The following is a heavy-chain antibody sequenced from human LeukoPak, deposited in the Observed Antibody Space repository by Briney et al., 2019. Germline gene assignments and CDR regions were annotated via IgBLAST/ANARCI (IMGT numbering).Heavy chain of an antibody. V-gene: IGHV3-48*03. CDR3: AREGFYFFDF. CDR1: GFTFSSYE. J-gene: IGHJ4*01. CDR2: ISTSGSTK. Sequence: GGSLRLSCAASGFTFSSYEMNWVRQAPGKGLEWVSYISTSGSTKYYADSVRGRFTIFRDNAKDSVYLQMNSLRAEDSAIYYCAREGFYFFDFWGQGTLVTVSS.